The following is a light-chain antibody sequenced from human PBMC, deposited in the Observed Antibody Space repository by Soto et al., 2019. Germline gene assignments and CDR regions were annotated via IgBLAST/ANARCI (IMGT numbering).Light chain of an antibody. J-gene: IGKJ5*01. V-gene: IGKV3-20*01. Sequence: EIVLTQSPGTLSLSPGERATLSCRASQSVSTNLAWYQQTPGQAPRLLIYGTSSRATGIPDRFSGSGSGTDFTLTISRLEPEDFAVYYCQQYGNSPITFGQGTRLEIK. CDR2: GTS. CDR1: QSVSTN. CDR3: QQYGNSPIT.